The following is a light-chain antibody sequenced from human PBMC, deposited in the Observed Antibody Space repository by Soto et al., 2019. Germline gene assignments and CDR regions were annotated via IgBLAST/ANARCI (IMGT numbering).Light chain of an antibody. CDR2: NAF. J-gene: IGKJ4*01. CDR1: QSVSSSY. V-gene: IGKV3-20*01. Sequence: EFVLAQSPGTLSLSPGERATLSCRASQSVSSSYLAWYQQKPGQAPRLLIYNAFNRATGIPDRFSWKGSGTDFTLTISRLEPEDFAVYYCQQYGSSPGTFGGGTKVEI. CDR3: QQYGSSPGT.